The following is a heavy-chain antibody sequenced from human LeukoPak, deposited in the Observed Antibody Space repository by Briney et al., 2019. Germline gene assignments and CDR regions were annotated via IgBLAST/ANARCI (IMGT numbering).Heavy chain of an antibody. D-gene: IGHD1-1*01. Sequence: GGSLRLSCGASEFSLRSYSMDWVRQAPGKGLEWVSHINRGISTIYYADSVKGRFTISRDNAGNSLYLHMNSLRAEDTAVYYCARVLLERPGIDSFDMWGQGTMVTVSS. CDR2: INRGISTI. CDR3: ARVLLERPGIDSFDM. CDR1: EFSLRSYS. V-gene: IGHV3-48*01. J-gene: IGHJ3*02.